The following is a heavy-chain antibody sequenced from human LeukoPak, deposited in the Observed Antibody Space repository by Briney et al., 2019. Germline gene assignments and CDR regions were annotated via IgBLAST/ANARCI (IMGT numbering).Heavy chain of an antibody. Sequence: PGGSLRLSCAASGFTFSSYSMNWVRQAPGKGLKWVSSISSSSSYIYYADSVKGRFTISRDNAKNSLYLQMSSLRAEDTAVYYCARGEDTAMVTGGYNWFDPWGQGTLVTVSS. V-gene: IGHV3-21*01. J-gene: IGHJ5*02. CDR1: GFTFSSYS. CDR3: ARGEDTAMVTGGYNWFDP. D-gene: IGHD5-18*01. CDR2: ISSSSSYI.